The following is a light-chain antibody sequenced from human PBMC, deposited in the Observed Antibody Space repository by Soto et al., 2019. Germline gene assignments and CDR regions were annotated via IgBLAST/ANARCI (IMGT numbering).Light chain of an antibody. J-gene: IGLJ2*01. CDR2: EVT. CDR3: GSKAGSNKHVV. CDR1: NTDIGASNS. Sequence: QSALTQPPSAPGSPGQSVTISCAGSNTDIGASNSVSWYQQHPGKAPKLLISEVTKRPSGVPDRFSGSKSGNTASLTVSALQAEDEADYYCGSKAGSNKHVVFGGGTKLSVL. V-gene: IGLV2-8*01.